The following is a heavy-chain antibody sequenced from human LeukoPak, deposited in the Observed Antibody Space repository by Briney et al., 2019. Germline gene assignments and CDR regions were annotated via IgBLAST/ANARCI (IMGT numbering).Heavy chain of an antibody. CDR2: INPNSGGT. CDR1: GYTFTGYY. CDR3: ARDRSYSGSGYDLDY. V-gene: IGHV1-2*02. J-gene: IGHJ4*02. D-gene: IGHD3-10*01. Sequence: ASVEVSCKASGYTFTGYYMHWVRQAPGQGLEWMGWINPNSGGTNYAQKFQGRVTMTRDTSISTAYMELSRLRSDDTAVYYCARDRSYSGSGYDLDYWGQGTLVTVSS.